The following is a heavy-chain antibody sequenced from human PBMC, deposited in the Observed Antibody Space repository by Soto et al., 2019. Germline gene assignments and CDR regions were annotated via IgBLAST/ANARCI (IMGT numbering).Heavy chain of an antibody. V-gene: IGHV4-34*01. J-gene: IGHJ4*02. D-gene: IGHD5-18*01. CDR2: INHSGST. Sequence: QVQLQQWGAGLLKPSETLSLTCAVYGGSFSGYYWSWIRQPPGKGLEWIGEINHSGSTNYNPSLKSRVTISVDTSKNQFSLKLSSVTAADTAVYYCARGGHPWILKTVYYFDYWGQGTLVTVSS. CDR1: GGSFSGYY. CDR3: ARGGHPWILKTVYYFDY.